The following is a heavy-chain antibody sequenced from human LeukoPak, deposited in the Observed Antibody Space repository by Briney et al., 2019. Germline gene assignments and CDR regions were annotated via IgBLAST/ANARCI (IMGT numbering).Heavy chain of an antibody. D-gene: IGHD3-22*01. CDR2: IYYSGST. CDR1: GGSISSSSYY. V-gene: IGHV4-39*01. CDR3: ATGGYYDSSGYYFLNYFDY. J-gene: IGHJ4*02. Sequence: ASETLSLTCTVSGGSISSSSYYWGWIRQPPGKGLEWIGSIYYSGSTYYNPSLKSRVTISVDTSKNQFSLKLSSVTAADTAVYYCATGGYYDSSGYYFLNYFDYWGQGTLVTVSS.